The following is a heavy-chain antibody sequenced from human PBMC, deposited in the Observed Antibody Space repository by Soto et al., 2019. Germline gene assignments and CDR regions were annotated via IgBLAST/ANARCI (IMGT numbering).Heavy chain of an antibody. CDR3: AKGDNLGPKTGYAFDP. CDR1: GDSGSSSTAS. D-gene: IGHD5-12*01. CDR2: TYFRSKWYN. V-gene: IGHV6-1*01. Sequence: RTLSVTCGMAGDSGSSSTASWTWIRQSPSTGLEWLGRTYFRSKWYNDSAVSVKSRIIINPDTSNNQFSLQLNSVTPEDTAVYFCAKGDNLGPKTGYAFDPWGQGIMVTVSS. J-gene: IGHJ5*02.